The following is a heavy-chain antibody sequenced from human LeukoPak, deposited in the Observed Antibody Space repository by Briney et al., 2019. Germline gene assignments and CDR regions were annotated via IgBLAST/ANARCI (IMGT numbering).Heavy chain of an antibody. D-gene: IGHD3-10*01. Sequence: SETLSLTCAVYGGSFSGCYWSWIRQPPGKGLEWIGEINHSGSTNYNPSLKSRVTISVDTSKNQFSLKLSSVTAADTAVYYCARGRPPPYGSGSYFDYWGQGTLVTVSS. V-gene: IGHV4-34*01. CDR1: GGSFSGCY. CDR3: ARGRPPPYGSGSYFDY. CDR2: INHSGST. J-gene: IGHJ4*02.